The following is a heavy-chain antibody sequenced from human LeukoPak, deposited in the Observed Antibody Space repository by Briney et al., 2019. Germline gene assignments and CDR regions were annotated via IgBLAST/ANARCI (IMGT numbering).Heavy chain of an antibody. J-gene: IGHJ5*02. CDR3: AKDRRIAARGNWFDP. CDR2: ISGDGGST. V-gene: IGHV3-43*02. CDR1: GFTFSSNH. Sequence: GGSLRLSCAASGFTFSSNHMSWVRQAPGKGLEWVSLISGDGGSTYYADSVKGRFTISRDNSKNSLYLQMNSLRTEDTALYYCAKDRRIAARGNWFDPWGQGTLVTVSS. D-gene: IGHD6-6*01.